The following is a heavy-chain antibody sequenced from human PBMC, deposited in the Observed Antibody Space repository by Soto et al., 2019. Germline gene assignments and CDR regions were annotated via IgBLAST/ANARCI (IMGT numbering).Heavy chain of an antibody. CDR3: AKDATAVNGVWDPFDM. J-gene: IGHJ3*02. V-gene: IGHV3-23*01. CDR1: GFTFSAYA. CDR2: VGGSDTDK. D-gene: IGHD2-8*01. Sequence: EVQLLESGGGVVQPGGSLRLSCAASGFTFSAYAMSWARQAPGKGLQWVSGVGGSDTDKHYADSVRGRFTVSTENSKNTLYLKGNTRIADDTAVYDCAKDATAVNGVWDPFDMWGKGTEVTVSS.